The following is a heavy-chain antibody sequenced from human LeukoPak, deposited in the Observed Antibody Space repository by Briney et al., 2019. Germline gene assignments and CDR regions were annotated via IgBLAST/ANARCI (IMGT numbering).Heavy chain of an antibody. CDR1: GFTLSSYW. D-gene: IGHD3-22*01. V-gene: IGHV3-7*01. J-gene: IGHJ5*02. CDR3: AREGGYYYDT. Sequence: PGGSLRLSCAASGFTLSSYWMSWVRQAPGKGLEWVANIKQDGSEKYYVDSVKGRFTISRDNAKNSLYLQMNSLRAEDTAVYYCAREGGYYYDTWGQGTLVTVSS. CDR2: IKQDGSEK.